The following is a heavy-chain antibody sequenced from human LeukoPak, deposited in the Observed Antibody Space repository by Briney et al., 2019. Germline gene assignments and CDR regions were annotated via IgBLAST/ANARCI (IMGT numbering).Heavy chain of an antibody. Sequence: GGSLRLSCAASGFTFRNAWMSWVRQAPGKGLEWVSIIYSVGNTYYADSVKGRFTISRDNSKNTLYLQMNSLRVEDTAVYYCARVFNIAAEDGYGMDVWGQGATVTVSS. V-gene: IGHV3-66*01. D-gene: IGHD6-13*01. CDR2: IYSVGNT. CDR3: ARVFNIAAEDGYGMDV. J-gene: IGHJ6*02. CDR1: GFTFRNAW.